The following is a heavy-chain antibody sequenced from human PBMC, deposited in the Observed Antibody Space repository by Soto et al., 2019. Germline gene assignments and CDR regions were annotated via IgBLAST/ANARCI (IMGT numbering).Heavy chain of an antibody. D-gene: IGHD6-19*01. CDR2: IYHSGST. CDR3: ARENSHIGISVAGLDY. Sequence: QVQLQESGPGLVKPSGTLSLTCAVSGDSISSNNWWSWVRQPPGKGLEWVGEIYHSGSTNYAPSLRGRVTISLEKSSNQFSLMLTSVTAADTAVYYYARENSHIGISVAGLDYWGQGTLVSVSS. CDR1: GDSISSNNW. V-gene: IGHV4-4*02. J-gene: IGHJ4*02.